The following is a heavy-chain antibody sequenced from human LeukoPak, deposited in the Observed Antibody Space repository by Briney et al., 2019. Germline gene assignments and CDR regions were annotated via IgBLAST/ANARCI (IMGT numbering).Heavy chain of an antibody. CDR2: IYYSGSS. D-gene: IGHD2-15*01. CDR3: ARSGCSGGSCFYYLDY. V-gene: IGHV4-39*01. Sequence: SETLSLTCTVSGGSISSSSYYWGWIRQPPGKGLEWIGSIYYSGSSYYNPSLKSRVTISVDTSRNQFSLKLRPVTAADTAVYYCARSGCSGGSCFYYLDYWGQGTLVTVSS. CDR1: GGSISSSSYY. J-gene: IGHJ4*02.